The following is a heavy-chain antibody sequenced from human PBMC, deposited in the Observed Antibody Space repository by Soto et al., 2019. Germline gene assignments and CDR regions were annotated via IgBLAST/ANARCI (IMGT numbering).Heavy chain of an antibody. CDR2: IYYTGSS. J-gene: IGHJ6*02. CDR1: GGSVSSGNYY. D-gene: IGHD2-2*03. Sequence: SETLSLTCTVSGGSVSSGNYYWSWIRQPPGKGLEWIGFIYYTGSSSYNPSLKSRVTMSLDKSNNQFSLRLTSVTAADTGVYYCARLNGYCLRTNCHGYYGMDVWGQGTTVTVSS. CDR3: ARLNGYCLRTNCHGYYGMDV. V-gene: IGHV4-61*01.